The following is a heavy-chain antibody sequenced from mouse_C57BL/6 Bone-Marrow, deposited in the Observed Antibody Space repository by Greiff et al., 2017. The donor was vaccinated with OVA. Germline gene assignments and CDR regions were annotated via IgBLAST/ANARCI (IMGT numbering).Heavy chain of an antibody. CDR2: IDTENGDT. V-gene: IGHV14-4*01. D-gene: IGHD4-1*01. J-gene: IGHJ2*01. CDR1: GYNIKDDY. Sequence: VQLKESGAELVRPGASVTLSCTASGYNIKDDYMHWVKQRPEQGLEWIGWIDTENGDTEYASKFQGKATITADTSSNTAYLQLSSLTSEDAAVYYCTTELGRFDYWGQGTTLTVSS. CDR3: TTELGRFDY.